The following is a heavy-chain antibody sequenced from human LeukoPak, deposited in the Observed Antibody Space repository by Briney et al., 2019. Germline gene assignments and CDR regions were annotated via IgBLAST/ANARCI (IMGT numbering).Heavy chain of an antibody. CDR3: ARGDGEEVPETRLLGF. CDR2: ISYGGSEK. CDR1: GFTFSNYA. J-gene: IGHJ4*02. V-gene: IGHV3-30*04. Sequence: PGQPLRLSCDASGFTFSNYARHWVRQAPGKGLGWVAVISYGGSEKYYADSVKGRFTISRDNSKRTVYLQMNSLRPEDTAVYYCARGDGEEVPETRLLGFWGQGTLVTVSS. D-gene: IGHD2-2*01.